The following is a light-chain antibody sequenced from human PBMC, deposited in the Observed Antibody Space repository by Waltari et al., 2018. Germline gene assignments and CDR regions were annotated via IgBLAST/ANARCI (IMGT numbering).Light chain of an antibody. J-gene: IGLJ3*02. CDR2: EVS. V-gene: IGLV2-14*01. Sequence: QSALTQPASVSGSPGQSITISCTGTSSDVGGYNYVSWYQQHPGKAPKLMISEVSNRPSGVSNRFSGSQSGNTASLAFSGLQAEDEADYYCASYTSSDSWVFGGGTKLTVL. CDR1: SSDVGGYNY. CDR3: ASYTSSDSWV.